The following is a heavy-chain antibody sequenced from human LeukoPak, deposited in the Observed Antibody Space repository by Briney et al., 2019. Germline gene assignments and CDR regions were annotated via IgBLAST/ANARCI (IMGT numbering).Heavy chain of an antibody. CDR2: IYSGGST. V-gene: IGHV3-53*01. J-gene: IGHJ4*02. CDR3: AKGGANTPVDYFDY. CDR1: GFTVSSNY. D-gene: IGHD3-16*01. Sequence: GGSLRLSCAASGFTVSSNYMSWVRQAPGKGLEWVSVIYSGGSTYYADSVKGRFTISRDNSKNTLYLQMNSLRAEDTAVYYCAKGGANTPVDYFDYWGQGTLVTVSS.